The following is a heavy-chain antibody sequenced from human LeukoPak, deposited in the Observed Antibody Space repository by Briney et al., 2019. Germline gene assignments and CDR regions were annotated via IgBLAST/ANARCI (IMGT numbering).Heavy chain of an antibody. J-gene: IGHJ6*02. CDR3: AKSGYSYGSYYYGMDV. Sequence: SGRSLRLSCAASGFTFDDYAMHWVRQAPGKGLEWVSGISWNSGSIGYADSVKGRFTISRDNAKNSLYLQMNSLRAEDTALYYCAKSGYSYGSYYYGMDVWGQGTTVTVSS. CDR1: GFTFDDYA. D-gene: IGHD5-18*01. CDR2: ISWNSGSI. V-gene: IGHV3-9*01.